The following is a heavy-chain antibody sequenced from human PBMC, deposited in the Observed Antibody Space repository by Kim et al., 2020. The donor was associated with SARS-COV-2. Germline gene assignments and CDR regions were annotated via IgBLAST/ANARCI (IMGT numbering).Heavy chain of an antibody. V-gene: IGHV1-18*01. J-gene: IGHJ4*02. D-gene: IGHD5-18*01. Sequence: QKLQGRVTMTTDTSTSTAYMELRSLRSDDTAVYYCARTVSGYSYGSPDYWGQGTLVTVSS. CDR3: ARTVSGYSYGSPDY.